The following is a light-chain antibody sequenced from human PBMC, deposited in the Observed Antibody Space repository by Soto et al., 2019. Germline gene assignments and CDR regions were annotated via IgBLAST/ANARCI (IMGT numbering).Light chain of an antibody. J-gene: IGKJ2*01. Sequence: EIVLTQSPGTLSLSPGERASLSCRASQSVSSNYLAWYQQKPGQAPRLLMYGASSRVTGIPDRFSGSGSGTDFTLTISRLEPEDFAVYYCQQYGISPYTFGQGTKLEIK. CDR2: GAS. V-gene: IGKV3-20*01. CDR3: QQYGISPYT. CDR1: QSVSSNY.